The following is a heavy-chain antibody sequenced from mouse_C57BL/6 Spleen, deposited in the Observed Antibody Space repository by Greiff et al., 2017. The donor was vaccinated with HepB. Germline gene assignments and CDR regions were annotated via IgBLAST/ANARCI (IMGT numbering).Heavy chain of an antibody. CDR1: GYTFTDYY. J-gene: IGHJ1*03. D-gene: IGHD1-2*01. CDR2: IYPGSGNT. Sequence: QVQLKQSGAELVRPGASVKLSCKASGYTFTDYYINWVKQRPGQGLEWIARIYPGSGNTYYNEKFKGKATLTAEKSSSTAYMQLSSLTSEDSAVYFCARLEYYGHWYFDVWGTGTTVTVSS. CDR3: ARLEYYGHWYFDV. V-gene: IGHV1-76*01.